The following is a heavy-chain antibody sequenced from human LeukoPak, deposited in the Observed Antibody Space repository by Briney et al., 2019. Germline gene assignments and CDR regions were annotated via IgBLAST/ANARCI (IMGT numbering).Heavy chain of an antibody. Sequence: GGSLRLSGAASGFTVSNNYMTWVRQAPGKGLEWVSLIYSGGSTYYADSVKGRFTISRDNSKNTLYLQMNSLRVEDTAVYYCARDQYYYDTTGYSDYYGMDVWGQGTTVTVSS. V-gene: IGHV3-53*01. CDR3: ARDQYYYDTTGYSDYYGMDV. D-gene: IGHD3-22*01. CDR2: IYSGGST. J-gene: IGHJ6*02. CDR1: GFTVSNNY.